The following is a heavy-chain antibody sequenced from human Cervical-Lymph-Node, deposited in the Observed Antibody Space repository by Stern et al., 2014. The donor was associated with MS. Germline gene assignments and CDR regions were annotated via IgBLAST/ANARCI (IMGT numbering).Heavy chain of an antibody. V-gene: IGHV1-2*06. CDR1: GYTFTDFY. CDR3: ARAATRGLVAARLGS. D-gene: IGHD6-6*01. Sequence: QVQLVQSGAEVKKPGASVKVSCKASGYTFTDFYIHWVRQAPGQGLEWMGRIKPNSGGTTLAPIFLDRVTLTRETTLTTAYMELRNLKSDDTAMYFCARAATRGLVAARLGSWGQGTLVTVSS. CDR2: IKPNSGGT. J-gene: IGHJ4*02.